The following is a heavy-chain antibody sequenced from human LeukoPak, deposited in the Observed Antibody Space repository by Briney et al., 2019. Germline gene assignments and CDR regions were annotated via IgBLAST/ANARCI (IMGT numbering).Heavy chain of an antibody. D-gene: IGHD5-18*01. J-gene: IGHJ4*02. CDR3: ARDVDTAMVSPFDY. Sequence: PSETLSLTCTVSGYSISSGYYWGWIRQPPGKGLEWIGSIYHSGSTYYNPSLKSRVTISVDASKNQFSLKLSSVTAADTAVYYCARDVDTAMVSPFDYWGQGTLVTVSS. CDR1: GYSISSGYY. CDR2: IYHSGST. V-gene: IGHV4-38-2*02.